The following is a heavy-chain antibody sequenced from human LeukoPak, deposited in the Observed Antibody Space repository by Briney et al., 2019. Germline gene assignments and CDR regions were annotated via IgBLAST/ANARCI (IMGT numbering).Heavy chain of an antibody. Sequence: PGGSLRLSCAASGFTFSSYSMTWVRQAPGKGLEWVSSISSSSSYIYCADSVKGRFTISRDNAKNSLYLQMNSLRAEDTAVYYCAREQDSSGYYTNFDYWGQGTLVTVSS. CDR3: AREQDSSGYYTNFDY. CDR2: ISSSSSYI. D-gene: IGHD3-22*01. V-gene: IGHV3-21*01. CDR1: GFTFSSYS. J-gene: IGHJ4*02.